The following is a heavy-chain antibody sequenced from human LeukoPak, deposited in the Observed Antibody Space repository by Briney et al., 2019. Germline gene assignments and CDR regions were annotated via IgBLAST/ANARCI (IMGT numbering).Heavy chain of an antibody. Sequence: PGGSLRLSCAASGFTFSSYAMSWVRQAPGKGLEWVSAISGSGGSTYYADSVKGRFTISRDNSKNTLYLQMNSLRAEDTAVYYCATRTYCYDCTGFDYWGQGTLVTVSS. D-gene: IGHD3-22*01. CDR1: GFTFSSYA. V-gene: IGHV3-23*01. CDR2: ISGSGGST. J-gene: IGHJ4*02. CDR3: ATRTYCYDCTGFDY.